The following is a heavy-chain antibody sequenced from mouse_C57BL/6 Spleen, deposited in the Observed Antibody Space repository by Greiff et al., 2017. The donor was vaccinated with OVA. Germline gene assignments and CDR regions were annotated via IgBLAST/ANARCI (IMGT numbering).Heavy chain of an antibody. J-gene: IGHJ3*01. Sequence: QVQLQQSGAELVKPGASVKLSCKASGYTFTSYWMHWVKQRPGQGLEWIGMIHPNSGSTNYNEKFKSKATLTVDKSSSTAYMQLSSLTSEDSAVYYCAIYGYDEGFAYWGQGTLVTVSA. CDR1: GYTFTSYW. CDR3: AIYGYDEGFAY. CDR2: IHPNSGST. V-gene: IGHV1-64*01. D-gene: IGHD2-2*01.